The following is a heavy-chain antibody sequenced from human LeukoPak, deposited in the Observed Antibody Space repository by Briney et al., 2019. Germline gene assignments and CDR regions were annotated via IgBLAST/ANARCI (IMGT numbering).Heavy chain of an antibody. CDR2: IIPILGIA. CDR3: AREGYDSSGYYW. D-gene: IGHD3-22*01. J-gene: IGHJ4*02. V-gene: IGHV1-69*04. Sequence: ASVKVSCKASGYTFTGYYMHWVRQAPGQGLEWMGRIIPILGIANYAQKFQGRVTITADKSTSTAYMELSSLRSEDTAVYYCAREGYDSSGYYWWGQGTLVTVSS. CDR1: GYTFTGYY.